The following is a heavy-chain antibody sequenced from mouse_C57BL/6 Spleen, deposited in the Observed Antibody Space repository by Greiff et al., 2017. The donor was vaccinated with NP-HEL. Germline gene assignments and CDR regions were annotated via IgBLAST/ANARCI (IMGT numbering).Heavy chain of an antibody. CDR1: GFSLSTFGMG. CDR2: IWWDDDK. CDR3: ARMRDGDYYYGSRGGISFDY. V-gene: IGHV8-8*01. Sequence: QVQLKESGPGILQPSQTLSLTCSFSGFSLSTFGMGVGWIRQPSGQGLEWLAHIWWDDDKYYNPALKSRLTISKDTSKNQVFLKIANGDTADTATDYCARMRDGDYYYGSRGGISFDYWGQGTTLTVSS. J-gene: IGHJ2*01. D-gene: IGHD1-1*01.